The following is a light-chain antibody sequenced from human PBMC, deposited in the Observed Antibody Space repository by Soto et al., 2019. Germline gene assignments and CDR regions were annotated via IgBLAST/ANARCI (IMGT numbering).Light chain of an antibody. Sequence: SVLTQAPSASGTPGQRVTISCSGSSSQIGSNTVSWYQQVPGTAPKVLIYSNVQRPSGVPDRFSGSKSGTSASLAIGGLQSEDEADYYCAAWDGSLNGWVFGGGTKVTVL. V-gene: IGLV1-44*01. CDR3: AAWDGSLNGWV. J-gene: IGLJ3*02. CDR2: SNV. CDR1: SSQIGSNT.